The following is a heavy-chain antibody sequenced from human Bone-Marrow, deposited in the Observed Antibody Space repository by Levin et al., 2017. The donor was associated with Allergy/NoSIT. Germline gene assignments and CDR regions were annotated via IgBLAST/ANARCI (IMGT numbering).Heavy chain of an antibody. CDR3: AKEFSTGWSRNWFDP. CDR1: GFTFSSYS. CDR2: ISGSDTST. J-gene: IGHJ5*02. D-gene: IGHD6-19*01. Sequence: GGSLRLSCAASGFTFSSYSMNWVRQAPGKGLEWVSAISGSDTSTYYTDSVKGRFTISRDNSKNTLYLQMNSLRAEDTAVYYCAKEFSTGWSRNWFDPWGQGTLVTVSS. V-gene: IGHV3-23*01.